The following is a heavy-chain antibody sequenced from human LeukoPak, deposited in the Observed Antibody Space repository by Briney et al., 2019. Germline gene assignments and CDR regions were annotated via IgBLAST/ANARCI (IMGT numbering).Heavy chain of an antibody. D-gene: IGHD6-6*01. CDR1: GFRFSTST. CDR2: ISGEPNTYET. V-gene: IGHV3-73*01. J-gene: IGHJ4*02. CDR3: TSLVGLGLVPDF. Sequence: GGALKLSCAASGFRFSTSTLHWVRQASGKGLEWVGRISGEPNTYETTYAASVKGRLTISRDDLENTVYLPMNSLKTEDTALYYCTSLVGLGLVPDFWGQGTPVIVSS.